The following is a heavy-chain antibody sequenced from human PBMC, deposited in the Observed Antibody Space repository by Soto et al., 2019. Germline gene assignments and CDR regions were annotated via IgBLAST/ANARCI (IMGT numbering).Heavy chain of an antibody. V-gene: IGHV3-23*01. CDR3: AKVYYYDLSGCGFLDY. D-gene: IGHD3-22*01. Sequence: GGSLRLSCVASGFTFSSYAMSWVRQAPGKGLEWVSVISGSGRSTNYVNSVKGRFTISRDNSKNTVYLQMNSLRAEDSAVYYCAKVYYYDLSGCGFLDYWGQGAPVTVS. J-gene: IGHJ4*02. CDR2: ISGSGRST. CDR1: GFTFSSYA.